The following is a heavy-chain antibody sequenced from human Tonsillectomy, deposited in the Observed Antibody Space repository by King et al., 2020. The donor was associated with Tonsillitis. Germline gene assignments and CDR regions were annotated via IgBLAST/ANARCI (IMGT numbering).Heavy chain of an antibody. CDR2: IFHSGPP. V-gene: IGHV4-31*03. CDR3: ARNRDYGDYVDF. CDR1: CGFLTRGCYF. D-gene: IGHD4-17*01. J-gene: IGHJ4*02. Sequence: VQLQESCPRLVRPSQTLSLICSVSCGFLTRGCYFWSLMRQAPDKGLAWFVVIFHSGPPYQTPSPRRGLFMSVDTSKNQFSLRLTSVTAADTAVYYCARNRDYGDYVDFWGQGTLVAVSS.